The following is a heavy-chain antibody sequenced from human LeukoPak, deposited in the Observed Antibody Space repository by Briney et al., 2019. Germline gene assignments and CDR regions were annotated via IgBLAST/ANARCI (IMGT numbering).Heavy chain of an antibody. Sequence: GASVKVSCKASGGTFSSYAISWVRQAPGQGLEWMGRIIPILGIANYAQKFQGRVTITADKSTSTAYMELRSLRSDDTAVYYCARDYGFDPIGGNFDYWGQGTLVTVSS. CDR2: IIPILGIA. CDR3: ARDYGFDPIGGNFDY. D-gene: IGHD3-3*01. CDR1: GGTFSSYA. J-gene: IGHJ4*02. V-gene: IGHV1-69*04.